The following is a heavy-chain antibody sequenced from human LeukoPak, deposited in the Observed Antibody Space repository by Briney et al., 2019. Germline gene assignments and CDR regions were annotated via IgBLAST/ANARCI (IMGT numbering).Heavy chain of an antibody. V-gene: IGHV1-69*04. CDR3: ARWPLNTYYDSSGFLDAFDI. Sequence: GASVKVSCKASGGTFSSYAISWVRQAPGQGLEWMGRIIPILGIANYAQKFQGRVTITADKSTSTAYMELSSLRSEDTAVYYCARWPLNTYYDSSGFLDAFDIWGQGTMVTVSS. CDR2: IIPILGIA. CDR1: GGTFSSYA. D-gene: IGHD3-22*01. J-gene: IGHJ3*02.